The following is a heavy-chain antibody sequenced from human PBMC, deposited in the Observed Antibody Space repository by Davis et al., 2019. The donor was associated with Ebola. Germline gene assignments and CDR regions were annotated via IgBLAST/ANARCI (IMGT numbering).Heavy chain of an antibody. J-gene: IGHJ5*02. V-gene: IGHV4-39*01. CDR2: IYYSGST. D-gene: IGHD5-18*01. Sequence: SETLSLTCTVSGGSISSSSYYWGWIRQPPGKGLEWIGSIYYSGSTYNPSLKSRVTISVDTSKNQFSLKLSSVTAADTAVYYCATLKWIQLWLSNWFDPWGQGTLVTVSS. CDR1: GGSISSSSYY. CDR3: ATLKWIQLWLSNWFDP.